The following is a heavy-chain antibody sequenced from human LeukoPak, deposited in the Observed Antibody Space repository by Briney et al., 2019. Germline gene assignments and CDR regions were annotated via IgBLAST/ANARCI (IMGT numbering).Heavy chain of an antibody. J-gene: IGHJ4*02. V-gene: IGHV3-30*18. D-gene: IGHD6-19*01. CDR3: AKDQSRAVTGTWDF. CDR2: IPYDGSAG. CDR1: VFTFSSFG. Sequence: PGWSLRLSCAASVFTFSSFGIHGVRHAQGTGLDLVALIPYDGSAGYYADSVRGRFTVSRDNSKTTVYLQMNRLRPEDTAVYHCAKDQSRAVTGTWDFWGQGTLVTVSS.